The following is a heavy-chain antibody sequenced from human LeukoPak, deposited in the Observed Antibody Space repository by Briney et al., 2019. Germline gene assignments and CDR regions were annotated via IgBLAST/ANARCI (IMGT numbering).Heavy chain of an antibody. J-gene: IGHJ4*02. D-gene: IGHD5-18*01. CDR2: IYYGGST. CDR3: ARGDRKLWSQTYYFDY. Sequence: SETLSLTCTVSGGSISSYYWSWIRQPPGKGLEWIGYIYYGGSTNYNPSLKSRVTISVDTSKNQFSLKLSSVTAADTAVYYCARGDRKLWSQTYYFDYWGQGTLGTVSS. V-gene: IGHV4-59*01. CDR1: GGSISSYY.